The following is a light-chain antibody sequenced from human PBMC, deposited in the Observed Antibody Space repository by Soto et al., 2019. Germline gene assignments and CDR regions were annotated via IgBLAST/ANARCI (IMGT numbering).Light chain of an antibody. V-gene: IGKV3-20*01. CDR1: QSVSSTY. CDR2: DLS. Sequence: EIVLTQSPGTLSSPGESATLSCRASQSVSSTYLAWYQQKPGQAPRLLLYDLSRRTTGIPDRFSASGSGTDFTLTTSRLAPADFAVYYCQQYCSSPRTFGQGTKLE. CDR3: QQYCSSPRT. J-gene: IGKJ2*02.